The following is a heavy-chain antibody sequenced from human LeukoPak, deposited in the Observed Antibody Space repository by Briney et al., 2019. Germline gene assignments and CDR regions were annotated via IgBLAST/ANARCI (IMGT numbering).Heavy chain of an antibody. V-gene: IGHV4-59*01. CDR2: IYYSGST. D-gene: IGHD2-2*01. CDR1: GGSISSYY. Sequence: SETLSLTCTVYGGSISSYYWSWIRQPPGKGLEWIGYIYYSGSTNYNPSLKSRVTISVDTSKNQFSLKLSSVTAADTAVYYCAREHCSSTSCYRGQFDYWGQGTLVTVSS. CDR3: AREHCSSTSCYRGQFDY. J-gene: IGHJ4*02.